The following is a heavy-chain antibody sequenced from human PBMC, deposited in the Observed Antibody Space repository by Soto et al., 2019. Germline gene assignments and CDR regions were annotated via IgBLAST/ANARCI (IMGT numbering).Heavy chain of an antibody. Sequence: QVQLQESGPGLVKPSQTLSLTRTVSGGSISSGGYYWSWIRQHPGKGLEWIGYIYYSGSTYYNPSLKSRVTISVDTSKNQFSLKLSSVTAADTAVYYCARGHDPIVNYYFDYWGQGTLVTVSS. CDR3: ARGHDPIVNYYFDY. J-gene: IGHJ4*02. V-gene: IGHV4-31*03. CDR2: IYYSGST. D-gene: IGHD1-20*01. CDR1: GGSISSGGYY.